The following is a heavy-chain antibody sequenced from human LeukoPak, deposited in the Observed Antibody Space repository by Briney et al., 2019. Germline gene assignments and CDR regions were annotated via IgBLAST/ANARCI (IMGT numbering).Heavy chain of an antibody. CDR1: GYTFTSYD. V-gene: IGHV1-8*01. CDR3: ARVALWFGELSPNYYYYYYMDV. J-gene: IGHJ6*03. D-gene: IGHD3-10*01. Sequence: ASVKVSCKASGYTFTSYDINWVRQATGQGLEWMGWMNPNSGNTSYAQKFQGRVTMTRNTSISTAYMELSSLRSEDTAVYYCARVALWFGELSPNYYYYYYMDVWGKGTTVTVSS. CDR2: MNPNSGNT.